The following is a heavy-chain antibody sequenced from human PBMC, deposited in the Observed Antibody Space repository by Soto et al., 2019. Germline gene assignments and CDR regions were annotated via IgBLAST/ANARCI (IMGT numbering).Heavy chain of an antibody. V-gene: IGHV5-51*01. CDR1: GYSFTSYW. Sequence: PGESLKISCKGSGYSFTSYWIGWVRQMPGKGLEWMGIIYPGDSDTRYSPSFQGQVTISADKSISTAYLQWSSLKASDTAMYYCATSLRWLAVAEIYYYGMDVWGQGTTVTISS. CDR3: ATSLRWLAVAEIYYYGMDV. D-gene: IGHD6-19*01. J-gene: IGHJ6*02. CDR2: IYPGDSDT.